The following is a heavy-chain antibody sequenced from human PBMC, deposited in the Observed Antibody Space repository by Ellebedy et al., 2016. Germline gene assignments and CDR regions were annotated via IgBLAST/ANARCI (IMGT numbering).Heavy chain of an antibody. Sequence: GGSLRLXCTASGFTFINYAMSWVRQAPGKGLEWVSTISGSAGSTYSADSVKGRFTLSRDNSKNTLNLQMNSLRADDMAIYYCVTHTGTYEGPFDYWGQGSLVTVSS. V-gene: IGHV3-23*01. D-gene: IGHD1-26*01. CDR2: ISGSAGST. CDR1: GFTFINYA. J-gene: IGHJ4*02. CDR3: VTHTGTYEGPFDY.